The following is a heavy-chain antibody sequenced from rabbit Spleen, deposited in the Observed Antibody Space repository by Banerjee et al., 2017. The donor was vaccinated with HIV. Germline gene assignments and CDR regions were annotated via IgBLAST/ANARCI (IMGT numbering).Heavy chain of an antibody. CDR2: MNTYNAKA. CDR3: AMDTSSSFSSYGMDV. J-gene: IGHJ6*01. CDR1: GFSFSRDYV. V-gene: IGHV1S45*01. Sequence: QEELVESGGGLVKPEGSLKLSCTASGFSFSRDYVMCWVRQAPVKGLEWIGCMNTYNAKAVYATWTKGRFTVSRSSSTTVTLQVTRLTAADTAPYFCAMDTSSSFSSYGMDVWSPGTLVTVS. D-gene: IGHD1-1*01.